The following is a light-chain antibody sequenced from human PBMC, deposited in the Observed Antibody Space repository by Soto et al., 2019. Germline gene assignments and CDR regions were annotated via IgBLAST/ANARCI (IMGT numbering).Light chain of an antibody. Sequence: DIQLTQSPSFLSASVGDRVTITCRAGQGINSYLAWYQQKPGKAPKLLIYAASTLQSGVQSRFSGSGSGTELTLTIRRLQPEDFETYYFQKINSYPRITFGQGTRLEIK. V-gene: IGKV1-9*01. J-gene: IGKJ5*01. CDR3: QKINSYPRIT. CDR1: QGINSY. CDR2: AAS.